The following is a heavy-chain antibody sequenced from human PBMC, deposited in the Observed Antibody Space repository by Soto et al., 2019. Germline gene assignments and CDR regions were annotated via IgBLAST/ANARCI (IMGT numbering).Heavy chain of an antibody. CDR3: ARATRVDAY. CDR1: GFAFSGYW. Sequence: EVQLVESGGDLVQPGGSLRLSCAASGFAFSGYWMSWVRQAPGKGLEGVANIKQDGSEKYYVDSVKGRFTISRDNAKNSLYLQMNSLRVEDTAVYYCARATRVDAYWGKGTLVTVSS. D-gene: IGHD4-17*01. CDR2: IKQDGSEK. V-gene: IGHV3-7*01. J-gene: IGHJ4*02.